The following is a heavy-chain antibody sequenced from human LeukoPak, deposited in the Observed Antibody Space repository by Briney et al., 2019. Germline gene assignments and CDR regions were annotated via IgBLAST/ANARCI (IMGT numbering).Heavy chain of an antibody. V-gene: IGHV1-18*04. J-gene: IGHJ3*02. CDR2: ISAYNGNT. D-gene: IGHD3-9*01. CDR1: GYTFTGYY. CDR3: AREPRYDILTDAFDI. Sequence: ASVKVSCKASGYTFTGYYMHWVRQAPGQGLEWMGWISAYNGNTNYAQKLQGRVTMTTDTSTSTAYMELRSLRSDDTAVYYCAREPRYDILTDAFDIWGQGTMVTVSS.